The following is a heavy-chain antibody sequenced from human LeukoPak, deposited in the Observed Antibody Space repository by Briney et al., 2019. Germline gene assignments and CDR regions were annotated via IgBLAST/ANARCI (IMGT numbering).Heavy chain of an antibody. Sequence: GGSLRLSCAASGFTFTSYWMTWVRQAPGKGLGWVANIKQDGSEKSYVDSVKGRFTISRDNAKNSLFLQMSSLRAEDTAVYYCARDHEFCGGDWCYYYMDVWGKGTTVTVSS. CDR2: IKQDGSEK. CDR1: GFTFTSYW. D-gene: IGHD2-21*02. V-gene: IGHV3-7*01. CDR3: ARDHEFCGGDWCYYYMDV. J-gene: IGHJ6*03.